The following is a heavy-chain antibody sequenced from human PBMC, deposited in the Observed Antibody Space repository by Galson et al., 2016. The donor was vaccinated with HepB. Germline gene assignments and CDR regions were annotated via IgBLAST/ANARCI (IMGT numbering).Heavy chain of an antibody. CDR3: ARLFGGYIDY. V-gene: IGHV3-23*01. CDR2: ISGSGITT. J-gene: IGHJ4*02. CDR1: GFTLNIYT. D-gene: IGHD2-15*01. Sequence: SLRLSCAASGFTLNIYTMYWVRQAPGKGLEWVSDISGSGITTYYADSVKGRFTISRDNSKKTVYLQMSSLRAEDTAVYYCARLFGGYIDYWGQGTLVTVSS.